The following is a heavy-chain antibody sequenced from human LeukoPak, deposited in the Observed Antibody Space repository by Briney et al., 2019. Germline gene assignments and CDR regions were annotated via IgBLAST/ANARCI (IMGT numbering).Heavy chain of an antibody. V-gene: IGHV4-34*01. CDR3: ARGSIAAAGIFPWFDP. D-gene: IGHD6-13*01. Sequence: SETLSLTCAVYGGSFSGYYWSWIRQPPGKGLEWIGEINHSGSTNYNPSLKSRVTISVDTSKNQFSLKLSSVTAADTAVYYCARGSIAAAGIFPWFDPWGQGTLVTVSS. CDR1: GGSFSGYY. J-gene: IGHJ5*02. CDR2: INHSGST.